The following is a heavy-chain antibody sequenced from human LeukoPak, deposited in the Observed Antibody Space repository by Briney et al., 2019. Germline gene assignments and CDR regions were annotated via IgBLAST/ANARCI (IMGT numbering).Heavy chain of an antibody. CDR1: GGSVSSGSYY. D-gene: IGHD3-10*01. V-gene: IGHV4-61*01. J-gene: IGHJ4*02. CDR3: ARGDGRGAVLEY. CDR2: IYYIGST. Sequence: PSETLSLTCTVSGGSVSSGSYYWNWIRQPPGKGLEWIGYIYYIGSTNYNPSLKSRVTISVDTSKNQFSLKLTSVTAADTAVYYCARGDGRGAVLEYWGQGTLVTVSS.